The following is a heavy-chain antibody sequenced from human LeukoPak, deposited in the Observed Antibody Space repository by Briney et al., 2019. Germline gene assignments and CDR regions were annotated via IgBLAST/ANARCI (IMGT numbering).Heavy chain of an antibody. D-gene: IGHD1-26*01. CDR3: ARGVGATYYYYMDV. J-gene: IGHJ6*03. Sequence: GGSLRLSCTASGFTFSNYAMHWVRQAPGKGLEYASGINSNGGRPYYANSVKGRFTISRDNSKNTLYLQMGSLRAEDMALYYCARGVGATYYYYMDVWGKGTTVTISS. V-gene: IGHV3-64*01. CDR1: GFTFSNYA. CDR2: INSNGGRP.